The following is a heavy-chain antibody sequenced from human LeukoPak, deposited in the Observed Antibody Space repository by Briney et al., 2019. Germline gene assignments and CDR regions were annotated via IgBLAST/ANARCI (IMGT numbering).Heavy chain of an antibody. CDR3: ARGRLGGAFDY. Sequence: ASVKVSCKASGYTFTGYYMHWVRQAPGQGLEWMGWINPNSGGTNYAQKLQGWVTMTRGTSISTAYMELSRLRSDDTAVYYCARGRLGGAFDYWGQGTLVTVSS. D-gene: IGHD6-6*01. CDR1: GYTFTGYY. CDR2: INPNSGGT. J-gene: IGHJ4*02. V-gene: IGHV1-2*04.